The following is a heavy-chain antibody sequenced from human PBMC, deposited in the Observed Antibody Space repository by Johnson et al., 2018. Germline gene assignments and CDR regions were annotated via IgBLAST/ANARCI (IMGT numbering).Heavy chain of an antibody. CDR3: AREAYSSGRAGIFAI. D-gene: IGHD3-22*01. J-gene: IGHJ3*02. CDR2: IYYRGRT. CDR1: GGSISNYY. V-gene: IGHV4-59*01. Sequence: QVQLVESGPGLVKPSETLSLTCTVSGGSISNYYYSWIRQPPGKGLAWIGYIYYRGRTTYNPSLESRVTISGDISKNTVYLQMNSLRDGDTAGYYCAREAYSSGRAGIFAIWGQGTMVTVSS.